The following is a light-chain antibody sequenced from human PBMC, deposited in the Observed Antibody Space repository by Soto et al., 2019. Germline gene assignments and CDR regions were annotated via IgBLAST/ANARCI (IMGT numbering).Light chain of an antibody. J-gene: IGLJ2*01. CDR1: DSNIGASYD. Sequence: QSVLTQPPSISGAPGQRVTITCTGSDSNIGASYDVNWYQHLPGAAPNLFIYETDNRPSGVPDRFSASRSGASASLAIDKLQTGDEGDYYCQSYGSGLSVVFGGGTKVTVL. V-gene: IGLV1-40*01. CDR2: ETD. CDR3: QSYGSGLSVV.